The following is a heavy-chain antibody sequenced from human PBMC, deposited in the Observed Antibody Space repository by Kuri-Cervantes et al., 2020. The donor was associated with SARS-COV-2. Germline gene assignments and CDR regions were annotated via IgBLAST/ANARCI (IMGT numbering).Heavy chain of an antibody. CDR1: RFTFDDYA. J-gene: IGHJ4*02. CDR3: ARDDSFDY. CDR2: ISWNSGSI. V-gene: IGHV3-9*01. Sequence: GGSLRLSCAASRFTFDDYAMHWVRQAPGKGLEWVSGISWNSGSIGYADSVKGRFTISRDNAKNSLYLQMNSLRAEDTAVYYCARDDSFDYWGQGTLVTVSS.